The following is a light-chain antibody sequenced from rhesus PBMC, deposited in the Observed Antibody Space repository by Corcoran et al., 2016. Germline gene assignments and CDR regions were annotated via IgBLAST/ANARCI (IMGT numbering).Light chain of an antibody. J-gene: IGLJ1*01. CDR2: RKN. V-gene: IGLV10-114*01. CDR3: SAWNKSLSTYI. CDR1: SNNVGNQG. Sequence: QAELTQPPSASKGLSQTGTLTCTGNSNNVGNQGAAWLQQHQGHPPKLLSYRKNNRPSGISERFSASRSGDTASLTITGLQPADEADYYCSAWNKSLSTYIFGAGTRLIVL.